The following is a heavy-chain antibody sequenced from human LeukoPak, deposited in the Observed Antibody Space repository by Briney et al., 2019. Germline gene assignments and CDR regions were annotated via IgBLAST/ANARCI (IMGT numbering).Heavy chain of an antibody. V-gene: IGHV3-21*01. Sequence: PGGSLRLSCAASGFTFSSYSMNWVRQAPGKGLEWVSSISSSSSYIYYADSVKGRFTISRDNAKNSLYLQMNSLRAEDTAVYYCARDVQQLVPGGSGDYYYYGMDVWGQGTTVTVSS. CDR2: ISSSSSYI. CDR3: ARDVQQLVPGGSGDYYYYGMDV. J-gene: IGHJ6*02. CDR1: GFTFSSYS. D-gene: IGHD6-13*01.